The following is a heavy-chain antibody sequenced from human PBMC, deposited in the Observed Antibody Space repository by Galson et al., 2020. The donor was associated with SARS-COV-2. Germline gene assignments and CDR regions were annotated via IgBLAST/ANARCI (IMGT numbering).Heavy chain of an antibody. D-gene: IGHD3-22*01. J-gene: IGHJ4*02. CDR2: IYCDAEK. V-gene: IGHV2-5*02. CDR3: AHRNDSLGLGTIPLFAY. CDR1: GLSLSTTGVG. Sequence: SGPTLVQPPQTLTLNYTFSGLSLSTTGVGVGWTRQPPGKPLEWLPLIYCDAEKRYSQSLKNRHTITNATSKNLDVLTMTNIDPVDTATDYCAHRNDSLGLGTIPLFAYWAQGTLVTVSS.